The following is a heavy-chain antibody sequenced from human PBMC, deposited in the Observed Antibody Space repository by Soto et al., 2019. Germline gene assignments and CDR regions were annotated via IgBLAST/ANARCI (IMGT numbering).Heavy chain of an antibody. CDR1: GFTFDDYA. J-gene: IGHJ4*02. V-gene: IGHV3-9*01. CDR3: AKDLTVAGTVGVDY. CDR2: ISWNSGSI. D-gene: IGHD6-19*01. Sequence: EVQLVESGGGLVQPGRSLRLSCAASGFTFDDYAMHWVRQAPGKGLEWVSGISWNSGSIGYADSVKGRFTISRDNAKNSLSMQMNSLRAEDTALYYCAKDLTVAGTVGVDYWGQGTLVTVSS.